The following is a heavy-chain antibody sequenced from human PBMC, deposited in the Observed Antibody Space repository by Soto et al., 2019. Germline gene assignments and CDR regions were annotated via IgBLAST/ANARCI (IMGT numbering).Heavy chain of an antibody. CDR1: GFSFNNYG. CDR3: VKDMGYCSGGSCYWGAYFYYYMDV. D-gene: IGHD2-15*01. CDR2: ILFDGSDN. J-gene: IGHJ6*03. V-gene: IGHV3-30*18. Sequence: QVQLVESGGGVVQPGGSLRLSCAASGFSFNNYGMHWVRQAPGKGLEWVAVILFDGSDNWYADSVKGRFTISRDNSKKTLYLHRNSLTAEDTAVYYCVKDMGYCSGGSCYWGAYFYYYMDVWGKGTTVTVSS.